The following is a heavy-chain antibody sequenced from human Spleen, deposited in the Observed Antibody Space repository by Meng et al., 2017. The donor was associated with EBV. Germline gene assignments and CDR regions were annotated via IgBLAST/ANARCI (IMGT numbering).Heavy chain of an antibody. D-gene: IGHD3-22*01. J-gene: IGHJ6*02. CDR1: GFSFSTYG. CDR3: ARGRSREIYNYYNYGMDV. V-gene: IGHV3-33*01. Sequence: VQRVEAGGGVVQPGKALRLSCAPSGFSFSTYGIHWVRQAPGKGLEWVAVIWYDGSNKYYADSVKGRFTISRDNSQNTVYLQMNTLTAEDTAVYYCARGRSREIYNYYNYGMDVWGQGTTVTVSS. CDR2: IWYDGSNK.